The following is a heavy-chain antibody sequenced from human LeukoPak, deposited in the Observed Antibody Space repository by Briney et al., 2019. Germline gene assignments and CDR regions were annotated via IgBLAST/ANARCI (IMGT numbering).Heavy chain of an antibody. J-gene: IGHJ3*01. D-gene: IGHD3-22*01. CDR2: IYYSGST. Sequence: PSETLSLTCAVSGGSIISTSYYWAWIRQPPGKGLEWIGTIYYSGSTYHNPSLKSRVTLSVDTSRNQFSLRLSSVDAADTAVYYCEKAGVRYFDSSDLYAFDFWGQETTVTVSS. CDR1: GGSIISTSYY. CDR3: EKAGVRYFDSSDLYAFDF. V-gene: IGHV4-39*01.